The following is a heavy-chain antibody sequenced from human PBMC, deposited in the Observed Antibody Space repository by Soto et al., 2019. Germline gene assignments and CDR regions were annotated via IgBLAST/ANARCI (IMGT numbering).Heavy chain of an antibody. CDR3: SRDVAAAGTCFDY. Sequence: SVTVSCKASGGTFSSYAISWVRQAPGQGLEWMGGIIPIFGTANYAQKFQGRVTITADESTSTAYMELSSLRSEDTGVYYFSRDVAAAGTCFDYWGQVTRVAVS. CDR2: IIPIFGTA. D-gene: IGHD6-13*01. CDR1: GGTFSSYA. J-gene: IGHJ4*02. V-gene: IGHV1-69*13.